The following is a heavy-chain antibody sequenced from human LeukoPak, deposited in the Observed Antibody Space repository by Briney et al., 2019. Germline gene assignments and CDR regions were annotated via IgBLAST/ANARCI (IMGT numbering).Heavy chain of an antibody. CDR2: INPNSGGT. V-gene: IGHV1-2*02. D-gene: IGHD5-24*01. Sequence: GASVKVSCKASGYTFTAFYIHWLRRAPGQGLEWMGWINPNSGGTNYAQKFQGRVTMTRDTSISTAYLDLSRLRSDDTAVYYCAKEADGYNYWGQGTLVTVSS. CDR3: AKEADGYNY. J-gene: IGHJ4*02. CDR1: GYTFTAFY.